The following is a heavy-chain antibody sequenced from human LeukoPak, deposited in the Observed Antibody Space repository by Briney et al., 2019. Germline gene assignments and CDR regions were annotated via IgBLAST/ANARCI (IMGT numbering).Heavy chain of an antibody. Sequence: PSETLSLTCTVSGGSISSYYWSWIRQPPGKGLEWIGYIYYSGSTNYNPSLKSRVTISVDTSKNQFSLKLSPVTAADTAVYYCGRRGGGRYSSSWYGGLDLWGRGTLVTVSS. CDR3: GRRGGGRYSSSWYGGLDL. V-gene: IGHV4-59*08. J-gene: IGHJ2*01. CDR1: GGSISSYY. D-gene: IGHD6-13*01. CDR2: IYYSGST.